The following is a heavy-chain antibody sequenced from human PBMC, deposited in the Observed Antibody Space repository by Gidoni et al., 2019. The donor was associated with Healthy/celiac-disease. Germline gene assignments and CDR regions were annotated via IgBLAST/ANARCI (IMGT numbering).Heavy chain of an antibody. CDR3: TTDPRSSWYFVD. CDR1: VFTFSNAW. J-gene: IGHJ4*02. V-gene: IGHV3-15*01. CDR2: IKSKTDGGTT. Sequence: EVQLVESGGGLVKPGGSLRLSCAAAVFTFSNAWMSWVRQAPGKGLEWVGRIKSKTDGGTTDYAAPVKGRFTISRDDSKNTLYLQMNSLKTEDTAVYYCTTDPRSSWYFVDWGQGTLVTVSS. D-gene: IGHD6-13*01.